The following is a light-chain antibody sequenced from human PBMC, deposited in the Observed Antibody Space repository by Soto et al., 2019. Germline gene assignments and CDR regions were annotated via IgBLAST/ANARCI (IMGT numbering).Light chain of an antibody. CDR3: CSYVGRTYV. J-gene: IGLJ1*01. CDR2: DGS. V-gene: IGLV2-23*01. CDR1: SSDVGTYNL. Sequence: QSALTQPASVSGSPGQSITISCTGTSSDVGTYNLVSWYQQHPGKAPKLLIYDGSDRPSGVSNRFSGSKSGNTASLTISGLQAEDEADYYCCSYVGRTYVFGTGTKLTVL.